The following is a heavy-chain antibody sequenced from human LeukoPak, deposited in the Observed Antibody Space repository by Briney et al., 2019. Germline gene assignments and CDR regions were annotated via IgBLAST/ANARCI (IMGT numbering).Heavy chain of an antibody. CDR1: GFTFSSYS. D-gene: IGHD5-18*01. Sequence: GGSLRLSCAASGFTFSSYSMNWVRQAPGKGLEWVSSISSSSYIYYADSVKGRFTISRDNAKNSLYLQMNSLRAEDTAVYYCARDRVDTAMVRFCYWGQGTLVTVSS. CDR2: ISSSSYI. J-gene: IGHJ4*02. V-gene: IGHV3-21*01. CDR3: ARDRVDTAMVRFCY.